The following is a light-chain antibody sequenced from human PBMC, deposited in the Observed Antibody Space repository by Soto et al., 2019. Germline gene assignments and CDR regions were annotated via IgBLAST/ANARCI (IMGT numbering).Light chain of an antibody. V-gene: IGKV3-11*01. J-gene: IGKJ1*01. Sequence: EIVLTQSPATLSLSPGERATRSCRASQSVDSYLAWYQQKVGQAPRLLIYDASNRATGIPARFSGSGSGTDFTLTIIRLDPEDFAVYYCQHRSNWPPTFGQGTKVEIK. CDR2: DAS. CDR3: QHRSNWPPT. CDR1: QSVDSY.